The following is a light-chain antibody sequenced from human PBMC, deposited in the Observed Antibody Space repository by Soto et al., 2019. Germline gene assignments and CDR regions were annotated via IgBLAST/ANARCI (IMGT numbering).Light chain of an antibody. J-gene: IGKJ5*01. V-gene: IGKV3-20*01. CDR3: QQYGSSLIT. CDR1: QSVSSSY. CDR2: GAS. Sequence: EIVLTQSPGTLSLSPGERATLSCRASQSVSSSYLAWYQQKPGQAPRLLIYGASSRATGIPDRFSGSGSGTGFTLTISRLEPEDFAVYYCQQYGSSLITFGQGTHWRL.